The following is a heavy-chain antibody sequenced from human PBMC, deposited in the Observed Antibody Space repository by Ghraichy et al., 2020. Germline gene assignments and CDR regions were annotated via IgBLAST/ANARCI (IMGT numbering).Heavy chain of an antibody. CDR2: INSGTGNT. V-gene: IGHV1-3*01. D-gene: IGHD2-21*02. CDR3: ARDSGHRTVTAGKFDEDWLFDL. J-gene: IGHJ2*01. Sequence: ASVKVSCKASGYSFTSYSLHWVRQAPGQRLEWMGWINSGTGNTKYSQKLLDRVTITRDTSANTAYMALSGLRSEDTAIYYCARDSGHRTVTAGKFDEDWLFDLWGRGTPVVVSS. CDR1: GYSFTSYS.